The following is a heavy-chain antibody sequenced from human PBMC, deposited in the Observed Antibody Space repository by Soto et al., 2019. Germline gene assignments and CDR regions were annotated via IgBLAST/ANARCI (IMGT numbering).Heavy chain of an antibody. CDR1: GYTFTSYY. CDR2: INPSGGST. J-gene: IGHJ6*02. Sequence: ASVKVSCKASGYTFTSYYMHWVRQAPGQGLEWMGIINPSGGSTSYAQKFQGRVTMTRDTSTSTVYMELSSLRSEDTAVYYCAREGHYDFWSGLKGSGMDVCGQGPTVTVSS. D-gene: IGHD3-3*01. CDR3: AREGHYDFWSGLKGSGMDV. V-gene: IGHV1-46*01.